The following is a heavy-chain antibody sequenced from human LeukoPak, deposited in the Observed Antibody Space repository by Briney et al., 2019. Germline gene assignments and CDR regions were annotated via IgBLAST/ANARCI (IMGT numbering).Heavy chain of an antibody. D-gene: IGHD3-22*01. J-gene: IGHJ4*02. Sequence: ASVKVSCKASGYXLTSYDIHWVRQAPGQGLEWMGWINPNTGDTSFAQKFQGRVTLTRDTSISTAYMELSRLKSDDTAVYYCARLFNYYDNSGYYQYYFDYWGQGTLVTVSS. V-gene: IGHV1-2*02. CDR3: ARLFNYYDNSGYYQYYFDY. CDR2: INPNTGDT. CDR1: GYXLTSYD.